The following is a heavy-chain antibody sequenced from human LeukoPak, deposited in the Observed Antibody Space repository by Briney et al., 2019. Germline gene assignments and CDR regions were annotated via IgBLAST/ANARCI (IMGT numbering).Heavy chain of an antibody. CDR1: GGSISSSSYY. D-gene: IGHD3-22*01. CDR2: IFYRGST. Sequence: SETLSLTCTVSGGSISSSSYYWGWIRQPPGKGLEWIGYIFYRGSTNYNPSLKSRVTISVDTSKNQFSLKLSPVTAADTAVYYCARDSSGYMKFDYWGQGTLVTVSS. V-gene: IGHV4-61*01. CDR3: ARDSSGYMKFDY. J-gene: IGHJ4*02.